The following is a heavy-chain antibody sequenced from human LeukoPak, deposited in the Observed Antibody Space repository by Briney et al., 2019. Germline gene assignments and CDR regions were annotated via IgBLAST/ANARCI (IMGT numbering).Heavy chain of an antibody. J-gene: IGHJ5*02. CDR2: INYSGTGT. CDR3: AKGSGINHYHWIDP. Sequence: GGSLRLSCAASGFSFSTYDMTWVRQAPGKGLDWVSSINYSGTGTYYADSVKGRFTISRDNSKNTLYLQMDSLRAEDTALYYCAKGSGINHYHWIDPWGQGTLVTVSS. CDR1: GFSFSTYD. D-gene: IGHD1-14*01. V-gene: IGHV3-23*01.